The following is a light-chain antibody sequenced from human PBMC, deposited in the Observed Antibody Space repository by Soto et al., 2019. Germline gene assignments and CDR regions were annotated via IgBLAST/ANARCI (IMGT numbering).Light chain of an antibody. CDR1: QTVFYTSNNKNF. Sequence: DIVMTQSPDSLAVSLGERATINCKSSQTVFYTSNNKNFLAWYQQKPGQPPKLLIYWASTRESGVPDRFSGSGSGTDFTLTISSLQAEDVAVYYCQQYCHTPLTFGQGTKLEIK. J-gene: IGKJ2*01. CDR3: QQYCHTPLT. V-gene: IGKV4-1*01. CDR2: WAS.